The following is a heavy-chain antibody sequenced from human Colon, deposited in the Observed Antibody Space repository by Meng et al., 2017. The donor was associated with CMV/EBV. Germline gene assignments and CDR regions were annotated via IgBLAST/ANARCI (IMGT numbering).Heavy chain of an antibody. CDR2: ISSSSSTI. CDR3: ARVMGYDFWSGAYYYGMDV. CDR1: GFTFSSYS. D-gene: IGHD3-3*01. V-gene: IGHV3-48*04. Sequence: GESLKISCAASGFTFSSYSMNWVRQAPGKGLEWVSYISSSSSTIYYADSVKGRFTISRDHAKNSLYLQMNSLRAEDTAVYYCARVMGYDFWSGAYYYGMDVWGQGTTVTVSS. J-gene: IGHJ6*02.